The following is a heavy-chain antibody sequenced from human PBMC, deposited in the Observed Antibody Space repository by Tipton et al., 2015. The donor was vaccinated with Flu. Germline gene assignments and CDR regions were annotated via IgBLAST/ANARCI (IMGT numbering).Heavy chain of an antibody. D-gene: IGHD3-10*01. CDR1: GITFSSYA. V-gene: IGHV3-7*01. Sequence: SLRLSCTASGITFSSYAMSWVRQAPGKGLEWVANIKQDGSEKYYVDSVKGRFTISRDNAKNSLHLQMNSLRGDDSAVYYCARAVGGSGSYWGQGTLVTVSS. J-gene: IGHJ4*02. CDR3: ARAVGGSGSY. CDR2: IKQDGSEK.